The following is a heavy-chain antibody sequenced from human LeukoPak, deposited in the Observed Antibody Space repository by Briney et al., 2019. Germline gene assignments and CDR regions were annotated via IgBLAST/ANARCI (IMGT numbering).Heavy chain of an antibody. D-gene: IGHD2-2*01. J-gene: IGHJ4*02. Sequence: SETLSLACTVSGYSISSGYYWGWIRQPPGKGLEWIGEINHSGSTNYNPSLKSRVTISVDTSKNQFSLKLSSVTAADTAVYYCARSRPRYQLLPFDYWGQGTLVTVSS. CDR3: ARSRPRYQLLPFDY. CDR2: INHSGST. CDR1: GYSISSGYY. V-gene: IGHV4-38-2*02.